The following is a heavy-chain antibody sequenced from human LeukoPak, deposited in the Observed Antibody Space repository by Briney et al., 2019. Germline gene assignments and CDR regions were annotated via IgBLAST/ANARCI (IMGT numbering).Heavy chain of an antibody. CDR2: ISSSTSNT. CDR3: AKARYYDNSAYPYFDL. CDR1: GLTFGSYA. Sequence: GGSLRLSCVASGLTFGSYAMNWVRQAPGKGLEWVSTISSSTSNTYYTDSVEGRFTISRDNSKNTLYLQMNSLRAEDTAVYYCAKARYYDNSAYPYFDLWGQGTLVTVSS. V-gene: IGHV3-23*01. D-gene: IGHD3-22*01. J-gene: IGHJ4*02.